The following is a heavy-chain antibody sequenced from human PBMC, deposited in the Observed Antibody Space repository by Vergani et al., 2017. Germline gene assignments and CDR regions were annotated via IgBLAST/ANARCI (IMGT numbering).Heavy chain of an antibody. D-gene: IGHD3-22*01. V-gene: IGHV3-23*01. CDR2: ISGSGGST. J-gene: IGHJ3*02. CDR3: AKTSLVVVMDAFDI. CDR1: GSTVSGNY. Sequence: AASGSTVSGNYMTWVRQAPGKGLEWVSAISGSGGSTYYADSVKGRFTISRDNSKNTLYLQMNSLRAEDTAVYYCAKTSLVVVMDAFDIWGQGTMVTVSS.